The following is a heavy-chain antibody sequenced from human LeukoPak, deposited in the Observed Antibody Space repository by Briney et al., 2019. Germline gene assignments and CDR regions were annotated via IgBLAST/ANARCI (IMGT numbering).Heavy chain of an antibody. CDR3: ARGLGGYTSSQAY. J-gene: IGHJ4*02. CDR2: IKQHGSEK. D-gene: IGHD6-13*01. V-gene: IGHV3-7*01. CDR1: GFTFSNYW. Sequence: GGSLRLSCAASGFTFSNYWMNWVRQAPGKGLEWVANIKQHGSEKKYVDSVKGRFTISRDNAKNSLYLQMNSLRAEDTAVYYCARGLGGYTSSQAYWGQGTLVTVSS.